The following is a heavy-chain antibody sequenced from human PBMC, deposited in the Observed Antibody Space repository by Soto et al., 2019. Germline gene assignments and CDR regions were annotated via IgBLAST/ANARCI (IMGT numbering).Heavy chain of an antibody. V-gene: IGHV2-5*01. CDR2: ISWNDDK. Sequence: QITLKESGPTLVKPTQTLTLTCTFSGFSLSASGVGVGWIRQPPGKAMEWLALISWNDDKRYSQPLKSRLTITKDTSKNQVVLTMTNLDPVDAATYYCVHSHISIFGILIPYFDYWGQGSLVTVYS. CDR3: VHSHISIFGILIPYFDY. CDR1: GFSLSASGVG. J-gene: IGHJ4*02. D-gene: IGHD3-3*01.